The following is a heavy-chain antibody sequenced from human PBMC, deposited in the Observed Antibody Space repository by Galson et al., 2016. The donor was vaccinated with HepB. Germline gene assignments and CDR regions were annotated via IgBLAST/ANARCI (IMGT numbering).Heavy chain of an antibody. Sequence: SLRLPCAASGFSFSNYAMSWVRQAPGKGLEWVSGTYGGGHKTHYAESLNGRFTVSRDNSENTLYLQMNSLRVDDTAVYYCAKDGGDSDGTYDYWGQGTLVTVSS. CDR2: TYGGGHKT. CDR1: GFSFSNYA. J-gene: IGHJ4*02. D-gene: IGHD5-18*01. CDR3: AKDGGDSDGTYDY. V-gene: IGHV3-23*01.